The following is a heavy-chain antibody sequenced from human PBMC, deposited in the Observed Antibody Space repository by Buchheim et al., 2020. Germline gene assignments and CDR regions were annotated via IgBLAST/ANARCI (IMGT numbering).Heavy chain of an antibody. V-gene: IGHV3-21*01. CDR3: ARDIGGTSYLDY. D-gene: IGHD1-1*01. CDR1: GFTFSSYR. J-gene: IGHJ4*01. CDR2: ISSTGTYI. Sequence: EVQLVESGGGLVKPGGSLRLTCEASGFTFSSYRINWVRQAPGKGLEWVSSISSTGTYIYYSDSVKGRFTISRDNAKKSLFLQMNSLTAEDTAVYYCARDIGGTSYLDYWATEP.